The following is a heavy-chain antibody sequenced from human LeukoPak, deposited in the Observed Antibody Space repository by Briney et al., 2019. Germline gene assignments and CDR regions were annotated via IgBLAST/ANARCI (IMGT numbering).Heavy chain of an antibody. CDR2: ISADNGNA. CDR1: GYTFTGYY. V-gene: IGHV1-18*04. J-gene: IGHJ4*02. CDR3: ARRGSGSYWDFDY. Sequence: GASVKVSCKASGYTFTGYYMHWVRQAPGQGLEWMGWISADNGNANYAQNVQGRVTMTTDTSTNTAYMELRSLRSDDTAVYYCARRGSGSYWDFDYWGQGTLVTVSS. D-gene: IGHD3-10*01.